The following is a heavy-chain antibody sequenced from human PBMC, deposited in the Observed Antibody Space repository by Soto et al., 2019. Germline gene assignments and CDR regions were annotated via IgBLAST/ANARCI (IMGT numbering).Heavy chain of an antibody. J-gene: IGHJ6*03. V-gene: IGHV3-11*01. CDR3: ARDEGFGELSYYYMDV. Sequence: GGSLRLSCAASGFTFSDYYMSWIRQAPGKWLEWVSYISSSGSIIYYADSVKGRFTISRDNAKNSLYLQMNSLRAEDTAVYYCARDEGFGELSYYYMDVWGKGTTVTVSS. D-gene: IGHD3-10*01. CDR2: ISSSGSII. CDR1: GFTFSDYY.